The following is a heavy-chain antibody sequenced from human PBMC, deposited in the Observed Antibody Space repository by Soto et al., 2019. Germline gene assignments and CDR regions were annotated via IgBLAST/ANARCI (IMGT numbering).Heavy chain of an antibody. CDR2: IYYSGST. V-gene: IGHV4-39*01. CDR3: ARHWGFLEWADY. J-gene: IGHJ4*02. Sequence: QLQLQESGPGLVKPSETLSLTCTVSGGSISSSSYYWGWIRQPPGKGLEWIGSIYYSGSTYYNPSLKSRVPISVDTSKNQFSLKLSSVTAADTAVYYCARHWGFLEWADYWGQGTLVTVSS. CDR1: GGSISSSSYY. D-gene: IGHD3-3*01.